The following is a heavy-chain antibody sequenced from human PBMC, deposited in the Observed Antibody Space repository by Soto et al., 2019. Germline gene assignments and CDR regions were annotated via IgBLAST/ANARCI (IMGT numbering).Heavy chain of an antibody. J-gene: IGHJ6*02. D-gene: IGHD3-9*01. V-gene: IGHV4-59*01. CDR3: ARVRDILTGYYTNPSMDV. CDR2: IYYSGST. CDR1: GGSISSYY. Sequence: SETLSLTCTVSGGSISSYYWSWIRQPPGKGLEWIGYIYYSGSTNYNPSLKSRVTISVDTSKNQFSLKLSSVTAADTAVYYCARVRDILTGYYTNPSMDVWGQGTTVTVSS.